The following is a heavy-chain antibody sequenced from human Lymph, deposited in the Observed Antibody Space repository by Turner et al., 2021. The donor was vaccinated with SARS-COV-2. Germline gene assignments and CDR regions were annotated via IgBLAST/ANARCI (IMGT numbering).Heavy chain of an antibody. CDR3: ARRGYSYGSGEFP. D-gene: IGHD5-18*01. CDR1: GGSISSSSYY. Sequence: QLQLQESGPGLVKPSATLSLTCPVSGGSISSSSYYWGWIRQPPGTGLEWIGSIYYSGSTYYNPSLKSRVTISVDTSKKQFSLKLSSVTAADTAVYYCARRGYSYGSGEFPWGQGTLVTVSS. J-gene: IGHJ5*02. CDR2: IYYSGST. V-gene: IGHV4-39*01.